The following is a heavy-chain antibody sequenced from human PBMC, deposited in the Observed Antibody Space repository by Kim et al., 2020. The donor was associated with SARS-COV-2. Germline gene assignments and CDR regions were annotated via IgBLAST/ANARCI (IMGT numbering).Heavy chain of an antibody. CDR2: IIPIFGTA. CDR1: GGTFSSYA. Sequence: SVKVSCKASGGTFSSYAISWVRQAPGQGLEWMGGIIPIFGTANYAQKFQGRVTITADESTSTAYMELSSLRSEDTAVYYCARDYGRSSWYRLEYYYYYGMDVWGQGTTVTVSS. CDR3: ARDYGRSSWYRLEYYYYYGMDV. V-gene: IGHV1-69*13. J-gene: IGHJ6*02. D-gene: IGHD6-13*01.